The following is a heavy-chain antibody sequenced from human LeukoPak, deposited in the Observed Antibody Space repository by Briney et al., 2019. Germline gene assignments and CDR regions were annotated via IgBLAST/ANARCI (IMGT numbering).Heavy chain of an antibody. CDR2: ISDSGGRT. CDR1: GFTFSSYW. D-gene: IGHD6-19*01. Sequence: GGSLRLSCAASGFTFSSYWMNWARQAPGKGLEWVSSISDSGGRTYYADSVKGRFTISRDNSKNTLYLQMNSLRAEDTAVYYCAKEGIAVAVNWGQGTLVTVSS. J-gene: IGHJ4*02. V-gene: IGHV3-23*01. CDR3: AKEGIAVAVN.